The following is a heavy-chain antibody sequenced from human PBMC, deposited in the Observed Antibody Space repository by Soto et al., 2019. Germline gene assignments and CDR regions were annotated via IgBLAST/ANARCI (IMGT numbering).Heavy chain of an antibody. CDR1: GFTFSDYY. CDR3: ARDGPLYSSSWTPSDGMDV. D-gene: IGHD6-13*01. V-gene: IGHV3-11*01. Sequence: QVQLVESGGGLVKPGGSLRLSCAASGFTFSDYYMSWIRQAPGKGLEWVSYISSSGSTIYYADSVKGRFTISRDNAKNSLYLQMNGLRAEDTALYYCARDGPLYSSSWTPSDGMDVWGQGTTVTVSS. CDR2: ISSSGSTI. J-gene: IGHJ6*02.